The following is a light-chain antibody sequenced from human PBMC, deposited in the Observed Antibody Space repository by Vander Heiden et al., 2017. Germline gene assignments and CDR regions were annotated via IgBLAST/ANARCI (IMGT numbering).Light chain of an antibody. J-gene: IGKJ1*01. V-gene: IGKV1-17*01. CDR3: LQHNSYPWT. Sequence: DIQLTQSPSSLSASVGARVAITCRACHSITNDLAWYRQKPGKAPKRLIYAASTLQSGVPSRFSGSGSGTEYTLTISSLQPEDFTTYYCLQHNSYPWTFGQGTKVESK. CDR1: HSITND. CDR2: AAS.